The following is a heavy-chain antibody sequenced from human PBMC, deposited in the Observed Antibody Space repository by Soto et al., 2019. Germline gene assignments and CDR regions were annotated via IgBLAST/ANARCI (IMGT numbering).Heavy chain of an antibody. D-gene: IGHD4-17*01. CDR2: IYWDGDK. V-gene: IGHV2-5*02. CDR1: GFSLSTSGVG. Sequence: QITLKESGPPLLKPTQTLTLTCTFSGFSLSTSGVGVGWIRQPPGKALEWLALIYWDGDKRYSPSLKSRLTIDPGTSKHQVVLTMTHLDPVDTAPYYCARVTKAAIMGLDPWGQGTLVNVCS. CDR3: ARVTKAAIMGLDP. J-gene: IGHJ5*02.